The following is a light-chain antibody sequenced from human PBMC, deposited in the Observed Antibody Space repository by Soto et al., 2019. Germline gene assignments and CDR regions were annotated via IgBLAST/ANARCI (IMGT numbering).Light chain of an antibody. J-gene: IGKJ3*01. CDR2: DAS. CDR1: DNVTSNF. CDR3: QNYGRAPFT. V-gene: IGKV3-20*01. Sequence: ETVLTQSPGTLSLSPGETAALSCRASDNVTSNFLAWYKHKPGQSPRLLIHDASIRSSGSPDRFVGSGSGTDFTLTITRLEPEDFAVYYCQNYGRAPFTFGPGTRVEVK.